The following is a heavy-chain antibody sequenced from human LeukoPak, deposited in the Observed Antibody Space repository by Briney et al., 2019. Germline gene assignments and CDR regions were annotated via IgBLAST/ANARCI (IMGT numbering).Heavy chain of an antibody. D-gene: IGHD3-22*01. CDR2: ISSNGGST. Sequence: GGSLRLSCSASGFTFSSYAMHWVRQAPGKGLEYVSAISSNGGSTYYADSVKGRFTISRDNSKNTLYLQMSSLRAEDTAVYYCGKETVDSSGYYNWFDPWGQGTLVTVSS. V-gene: IGHV3-64D*06. CDR1: GFTFSSYA. J-gene: IGHJ5*02. CDR3: GKETVDSSGYYNWFDP.